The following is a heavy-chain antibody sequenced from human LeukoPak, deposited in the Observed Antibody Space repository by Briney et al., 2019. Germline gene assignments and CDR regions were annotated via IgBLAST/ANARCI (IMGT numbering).Heavy chain of an antibody. CDR3: ATLTSSWYQDWYFDL. CDR2: IYYSGST. Sequence: SETLSLTCTVSGGSISSSTYYWGWIRQPPGKGLEWIGSIYYSGSTYSSPSLKSRVTISVDTSKNQFSLKLSSVTAADTAVYYCATLTSSWYQDWYFDLWGRGTLVTVSS. CDR1: GGSISSSTYY. V-gene: IGHV4-39*07. J-gene: IGHJ2*01. D-gene: IGHD6-13*01.